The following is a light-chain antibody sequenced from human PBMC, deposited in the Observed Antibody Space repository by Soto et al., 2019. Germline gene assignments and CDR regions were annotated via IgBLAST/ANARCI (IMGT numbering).Light chain of an antibody. CDR1: SSDVGGYNY. J-gene: IGLJ3*02. CDR3: SSSTSSSTRV. Sequence: QSVLTQPASVSGSPGQSITISCTGTSSDVGGYNYVSWYQQHPGKAHKLMIYEVSNRPSGVANRFSGSKSGNTASLTISGRQAYDEADYYCSSSTSSSTRVFGGGTKLTVL. V-gene: IGLV2-14*01. CDR2: EVS.